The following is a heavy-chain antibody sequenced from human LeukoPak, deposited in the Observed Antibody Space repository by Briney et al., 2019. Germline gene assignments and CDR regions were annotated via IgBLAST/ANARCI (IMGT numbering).Heavy chain of an antibody. D-gene: IGHD2-21*02. J-gene: IGHJ6*02. CDR1: GFALSAYW. V-gene: IGHV3-7*01. CDR3: ARDYTATGAMDV. CDR2: IKQDGTVQ. Sequence: GGSLGLSCAASGFALSAYWMNWVRQAPGKGLQWLANIKQDGTVQHYVDSVKGRFTISRDNAKNSLFLQMNSLRAEDTALYYCARDYTATGAMDVWGQGTTVTVS.